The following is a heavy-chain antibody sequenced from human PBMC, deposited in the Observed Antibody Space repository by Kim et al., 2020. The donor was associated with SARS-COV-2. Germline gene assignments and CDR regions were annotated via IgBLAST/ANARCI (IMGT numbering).Heavy chain of an antibody. V-gene: IGHV3-13*01. CDR3: ARETPRLLHMDV. D-gene: IGHD2-15*01. CDR2: IGTEGDT. CDR1: GFTFRVYD. J-gene: IGHJ6*03. Sequence: GGSLRLSCAASGFTFRVYDMHWVRQVTGKGLEWVSSIGTEGDTYYPASVMGRFTISRENAKDSMYLQMNNLRPGDTAVYYCARETPRLLHMDVWGKGTTVTVSS.